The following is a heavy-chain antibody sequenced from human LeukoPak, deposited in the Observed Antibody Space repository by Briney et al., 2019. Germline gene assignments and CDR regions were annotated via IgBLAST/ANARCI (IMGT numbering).Heavy chain of an antibody. CDR3: ARDRYCSSTSCYLRYNWFDP. J-gene: IGHJ5*02. Sequence: GASVKVSCKASGYTFTGYYMHWVQQAPGQGLEWMGWINPNSGGTNYAQKFQGRVTMTRDTSISTAYMELSRLRSDDTAVYYCARDRYCSSTSCYLRYNWFDPWGQGTLVTVSS. D-gene: IGHD2-2*01. CDR2: INPNSGGT. CDR1: GYTFTGYY. V-gene: IGHV1-2*02.